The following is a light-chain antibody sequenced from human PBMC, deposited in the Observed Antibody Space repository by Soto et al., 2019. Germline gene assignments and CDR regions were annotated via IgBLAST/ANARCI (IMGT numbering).Light chain of an antibody. J-gene: IGKJ1*01. CDR1: QSVSNW. CDR3: QQYNSDSVT. V-gene: IGKV1-5*03. Sequence: DIQMTQSPSTLSASVGDRVTITCRASQSVSNWLAWYQQKPGKAPNLLIYRASNLESGVPSRFSGSGSGTEFTLTISSLQLDDLATYYCQQYNSDSVTFGQGTKVEIK. CDR2: RAS.